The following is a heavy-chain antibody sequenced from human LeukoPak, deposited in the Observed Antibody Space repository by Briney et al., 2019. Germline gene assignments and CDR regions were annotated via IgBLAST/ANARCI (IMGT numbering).Heavy chain of an antibody. CDR3: ARGGILVQGVTILYGMDV. CDR1: GYSFSTFD. Sequence: ASVKVSCKTSGYSFSTFDINWVRQATGQGLEWMGWMNPNSGNTNYEQKFQGRLTMTRDTSISPDYMELSSLRSEDTAVYYCARGGILVQGVTILYGMDVWGQGTTVTVSS. V-gene: IGHV1-8*01. D-gene: IGHD3-10*01. CDR2: MNPNSGNT. J-gene: IGHJ6*02.